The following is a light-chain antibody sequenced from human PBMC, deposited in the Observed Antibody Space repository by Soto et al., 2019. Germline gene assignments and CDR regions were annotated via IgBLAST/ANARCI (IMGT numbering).Light chain of an antibody. V-gene: IGLV2-14*01. CDR1: SSDVGGYNY. CDR2: EVS. Sequence: QSALTQPAYVSGSPGQSITISCTGTSSDVGGYNYVSWYQQHPGKAPKLMIYEVSNRPSGVSNRFSGSKSGNTASLTISGLQAEDEADYYCSSYTSSSRVFGGGTQLPVL. CDR3: SSYTSSSRV. J-gene: IGLJ3*02.